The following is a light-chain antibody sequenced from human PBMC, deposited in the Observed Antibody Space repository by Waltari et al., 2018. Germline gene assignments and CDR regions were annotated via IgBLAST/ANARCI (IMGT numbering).Light chain of an antibody. J-gene: IGLJ1*01. CDR1: IRDVGNSNL. V-gene: IGLV2-23*02. CDR3: CSYAGLGIYV. Sequence: SGLTQPASVSGSTGQSLTVSCTGTIRDVGNSNLVSWYQQYPGKAPKLMVYEVTKRTSGVSDRFSGSKSGNTASLTISGLQSEDEADYYCCSYAGLGIYVFGTGTKVTVL. CDR2: EVT.